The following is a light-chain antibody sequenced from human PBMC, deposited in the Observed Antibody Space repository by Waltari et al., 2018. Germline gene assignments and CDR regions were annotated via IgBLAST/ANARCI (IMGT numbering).Light chain of an antibody. CDR1: SSDIGYYNL. J-gene: IGLJ3*02. CDR2: EVN. Sequence: QSALTQPASVSGSPGQSITISCTGTSSDIGYYNLVSWYQQDPGKAPKVVIYEVNKRPSGVSNRVSGSKYGNTASLTISGLQAEDEADYYCCSYVGDSAWVFGGGTKVTV. CDR3: CSYVGDSAWV. V-gene: IGLV2-23*02.